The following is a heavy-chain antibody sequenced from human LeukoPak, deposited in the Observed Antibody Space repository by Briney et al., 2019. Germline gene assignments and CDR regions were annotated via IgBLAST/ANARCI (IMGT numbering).Heavy chain of an antibody. J-gene: IGHJ1*01. Sequence: PSETLSLTCAVYGGSFSGYYWSWIRQPPGKGLEWIGEINHSGSTNYNPSLKSRVTISVDTSKNQFSLKLSSVTAADTAVYYCARPPYSSSARLEYFQHWGQGTLVTVSS. D-gene: IGHD6-6*01. V-gene: IGHV4-34*01. CDR3: ARPPYSSSARLEYFQH. CDR2: INHSGST. CDR1: GGSFSGYY.